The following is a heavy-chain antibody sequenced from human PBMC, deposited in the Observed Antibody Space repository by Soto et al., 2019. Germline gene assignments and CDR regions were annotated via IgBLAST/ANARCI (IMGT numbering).Heavy chain of an antibody. V-gene: IGHV1-69*02. CDR3: ARKRIGYDAFDI. CDR1: GGTFSSYT. Sequence: SVKVSCKASGGTFSSYTISWVRQAPGQGLEWMGRIIPILGIANYAQKFQGRVTITADKSTSTAYMELSSLRSEDTAVYYCARKRIGYDAFDIWGQGTMVTVSS. D-gene: IGHD6-25*01. J-gene: IGHJ3*02. CDR2: IIPILGIA.